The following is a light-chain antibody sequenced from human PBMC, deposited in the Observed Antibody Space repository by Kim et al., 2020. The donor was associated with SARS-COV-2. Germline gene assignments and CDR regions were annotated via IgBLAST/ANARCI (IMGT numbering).Light chain of an antibody. CDR3: QQYMTYPIT. J-gene: IGKJ5*01. CDR1: QGVSSW. CDR2: GAS. Sequence: DIQMTQSPSSLSASLGDRVTISCRASQGVSSWLAWYQQKPETAPKSLIYGASNLQSGVPSRFSGSGYGTDFTLTISGLQPEDFATYYCQQYMTYPITFGQGTRLEIK. V-gene: IGKV1D-16*01.